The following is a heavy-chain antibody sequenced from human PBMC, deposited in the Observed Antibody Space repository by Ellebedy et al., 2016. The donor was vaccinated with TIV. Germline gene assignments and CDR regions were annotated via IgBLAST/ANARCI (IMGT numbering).Heavy chain of an antibody. Sequence: GESLKISCEGSGDSFNNYWIGWVRQKPGKGLEWMGSVYPGDSNTMYSPSFQGQVSVSADKSISTAYLQWSSLKASDTAIYYCARLITVTTVYFDSWGQGTLVTVSS. CDR3: ARLITVTTVYFDS. D-gene: IGHD4-17*01. J-gene: IGHJ4*02. V-gene: IGHV5-51*01. CDR1: GDSFNNYW. CDR2: VYPGDSNT.